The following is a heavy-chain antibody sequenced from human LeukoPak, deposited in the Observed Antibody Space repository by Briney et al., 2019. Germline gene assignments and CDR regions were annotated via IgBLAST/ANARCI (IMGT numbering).Heavy chain of an antibody. V-gene: IGHV4-4*07. J-gene: IGHJ6*03. CDR1: GGSISSYY. CDR3: ARSRGVLGVYYYYMDV. CDR2: IYTSGST. Sequence: SETLSLTCTVSGGSISSYYWSWIRQPAGKGLGWIGRIYTSGSTNYNPSLKSRVTISVDKSKNQFSLKLSSVTAADTAVYYCARSRGVLGVYYYYMDVWGKGTTATVSS. D-gene: IGHD3-10*01.